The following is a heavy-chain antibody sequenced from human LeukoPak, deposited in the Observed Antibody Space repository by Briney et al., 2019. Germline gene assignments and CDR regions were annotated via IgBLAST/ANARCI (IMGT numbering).Heavy chain of an antibody. V-gene: IGHV3-33*06. J-gene: IGHJ4*02. CDR2: IWDNGNNK. CDR3: AKGGHCTSTSCYYFDS. Sequence: GGSLRLSCAASGFTFSNSDMHWVRQAPGKGLEWVAVIWDNGNNKYYGDSVNGRFTISRDNSKNTLHLQMNSLGPEDSAIYYCAKGGHCTSTSCYYFDSWGQGALVTVSA. CDR1: GFTFSNSD. D-gene: IGHD2-2*01.